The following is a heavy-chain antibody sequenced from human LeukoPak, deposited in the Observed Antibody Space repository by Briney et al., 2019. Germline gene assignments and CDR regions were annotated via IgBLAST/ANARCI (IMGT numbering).Heavy chain of an antibody. V-gene: IGHV3-74*01. CDR2: INSDGSST. CDR3: ERDLLYGTGDHLFDF. J-gene: IGHJ4*02. D-gene: IGHD3-16*01. Sequence: GGSLRLSCAASGFIFNNYWMHWVRQAPGKGLEWVSRINSDGSSTDYADSVKGRVTPSRDNARNTLYLQTSALRVEDTAVYYCERDLLYGTGDHLFDFGGQGPLVTVSS. CDR1: GFIFNNYW.